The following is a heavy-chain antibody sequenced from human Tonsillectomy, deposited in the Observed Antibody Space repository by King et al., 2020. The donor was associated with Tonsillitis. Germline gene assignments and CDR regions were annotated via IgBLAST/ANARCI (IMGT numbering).Heavy chain of an antibody. D-gene: IGHD3-22*01. CDR3: ARSYYYDSSGYLGDY. Sequence: QLVQSGAEVKKPGASVKVSCKASGYTFTSYGISWVRQAPGQGLEWMGWISAYNGKTNYAQEIQGRVTMTTDTPTSTAYMELRSLRSDDTAVYYCARSYYYDSSGYLGDYWGQGTLVTVSS. CDR1: GYTFTSYG. V-gene: IGHV1-18*01. J-gene: IGHJ4*02. CDR2: ISAYNGKT.